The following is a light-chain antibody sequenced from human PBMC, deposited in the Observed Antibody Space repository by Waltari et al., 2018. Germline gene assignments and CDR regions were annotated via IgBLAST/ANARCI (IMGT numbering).Light chain of an antibody. V-gene: IGKV3-15*01. J-gene: IGKJ4*01. Sequence: ETLMTQSPATLSVSPGARATLSCRASQSVSRKLAWYQQKPGQAPRLLIFDASIRATGTPARFSGSGSGTEFTLTISSLQSEDFAVYYCQQYNDWPPELTFGGGTKVEIK. CDR3: QQYNDWPPELT. CDR2: DAS. CDR1: QSVSRK.